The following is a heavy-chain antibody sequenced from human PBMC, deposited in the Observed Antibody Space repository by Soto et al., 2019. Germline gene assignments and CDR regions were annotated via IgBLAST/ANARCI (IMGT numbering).Heavy chain of an antibody. V-gene: IGHV1-2*02. J-gene: IGHJ5*02. CDR1: GYTFTGYY. D-gene: IGHD5-12*01. Sequence: ASVKVSCKASGYTFTGYYMHWVRQAPGQGLEWMGWINPNSGGTNYAQKFQGRVTMTRDTSISTAYMELSRLRSDDTAVYYCARERNIVATIGYNWFDPWGQGTLVTVLL. CDR3: ARERNIVATIGYNWFDP. CDR2: INPNSGGT.